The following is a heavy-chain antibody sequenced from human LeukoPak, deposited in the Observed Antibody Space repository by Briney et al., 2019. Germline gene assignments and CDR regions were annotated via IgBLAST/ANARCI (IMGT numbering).Heavy chain of an antibody. J-gene: IGHJ4*02. V-gene: IGHV3-74*01. CDR3: ARGATYAYYFDL. CDR2: IKSDGSST. Sequence: GGSLRLSCAASGFTFSRYWMHWVRQVPGKGLVWVSRIKSDGSSTNYADFVEGRFTISRDNAKNTVYLQINSLRAEDTAVYYCARGATYAYYFDLWGQGTLVTVSS. D-gene: IGHD1-26*01. CDR1: GFTFSRYW.